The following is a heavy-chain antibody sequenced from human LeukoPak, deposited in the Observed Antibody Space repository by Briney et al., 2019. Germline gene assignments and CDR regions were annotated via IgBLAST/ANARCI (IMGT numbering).Heavy chain of an antibody. Sequence: GGSLRLSCAASGFTFSDHYMDWVRQAPGKGLEWVGRTRNKANSYTTEYAASVKGRFTISGDDSKNSLYLQMNSLKTEDTAVYYCSRGPLSGSYYYFFDYWGQGTLVTVSS. D-gene: IGHD1-26*01. J-gene: IGHJ4*02. CDR3: SRGPLSGSYYYFFDY. CDR1: GFTFSDHY. V-gene: IGHV3-72*01. CDR2: TRNKANSYTT.